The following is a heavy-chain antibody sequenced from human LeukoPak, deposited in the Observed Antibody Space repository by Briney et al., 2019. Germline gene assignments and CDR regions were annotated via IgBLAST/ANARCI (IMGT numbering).Heavy chain of an antibody. Sequence: GGSLTLSCAASGFTFSSYGMHWVRQAPGKGLEWVAVISYDGSNKYYADSVKGRFAISRDNSKNTLYLQMNSLRAEDTAVYYCAKDPGYCSGGSCRGWFDPWGQGTLVTVSS. CDR3: AKDPGYCSGGSCRGWFDP. CDR2: ISYDGSNK. CDR1: GFTFSSYG. D-gene: IGHD2-15*01. J-gene: IGHJ5*02. V-gene: IGHV3-30*18.